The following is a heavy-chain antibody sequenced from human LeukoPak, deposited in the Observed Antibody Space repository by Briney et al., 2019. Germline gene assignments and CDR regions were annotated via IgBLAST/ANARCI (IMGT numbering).Heavy chain of an antibody. J-gene: IGHJ4*02. CDR2: ISYDGSNK. CDR3: AKDSGSGSPVFDYFDY. V-gene: IGHV3-30*18. D-gene: IGHD3-10*01. CDR1: GFTFSSYG. Sequence: GGSLRLSCVASGFTFSSYGIHWVRQAPGKGLEWVAVISYDGSNKYYADSVKGRFTISRDNSKNTLYLQMNSLRAEDTAVYYCAKDSGSGSPVFDYFDYWGQGTLVTVSS.